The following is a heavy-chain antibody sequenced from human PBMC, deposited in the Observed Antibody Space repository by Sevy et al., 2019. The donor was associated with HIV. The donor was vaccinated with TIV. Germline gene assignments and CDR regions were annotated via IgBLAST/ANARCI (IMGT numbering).Heavy chain of an antibody. D-gene: IGHD2-15*01. V-gene: IGHV3-7*01. Sequence: GGSLRLSCAASGFTFNMYWMTWVRQAPGKGLEWVANIKEDGSQKNYLDSVKGRFIISRYNAKESLYLQINGLRAADRSGYYCARYCSGGSCYSLLPRYHYGMDVRGQGTTVTVSS. CDR3: ARYCSGGSCYSLLPRYHYGMDV. CDR2: IKEDGSQK. CDR1: GFTFNMYW. J-gene: IGHJ6*02.